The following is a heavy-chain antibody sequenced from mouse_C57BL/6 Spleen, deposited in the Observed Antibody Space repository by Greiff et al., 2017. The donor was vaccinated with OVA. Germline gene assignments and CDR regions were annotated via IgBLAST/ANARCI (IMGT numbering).Heavy chain of an antibody. J-gene: IGHJ3*01. Sequence: DVMLVESGGGLVKPGGSLKLSCAASGFTFSGYAMSWVRQTPEKRLEWVATISDGGSYTYYPDNVKGRFTISRDNAKNNLYLQMSHLKSEDTAMYYCARALFAYWGQGTLVTVSA. CDR1: GFTFSGYA. V-gene: IGHV5-4*03. CDR3: ARALFAY. CDR2: ISDGGSYT.